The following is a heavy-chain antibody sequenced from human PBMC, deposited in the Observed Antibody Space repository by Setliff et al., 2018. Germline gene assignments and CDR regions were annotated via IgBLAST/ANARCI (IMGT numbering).Heavy chain of an antibody. D-gene: IGHD2-15*01. CDR3: ARTCSGSGCYAGLES. V-gene: IGHV3-21*01. CDR1: GFNLHVYT. J-gene: IGHJ4*02. Sequence: PGGSLRLSCAASGFNLHVYTMEWVRQAPGKGLDWVSSISSNSNYIYTADSLKGRLTVSRDNAKNSLYLQMNSLRPEDTAVYYCARTCSGSGCYAGLESWGQGTPVTVSS. CDR2: ISSNSNYI.